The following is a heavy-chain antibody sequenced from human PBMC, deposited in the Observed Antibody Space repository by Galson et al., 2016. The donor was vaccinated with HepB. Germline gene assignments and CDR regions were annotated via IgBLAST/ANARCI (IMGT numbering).Heavy chain of an antibody. CDR3: ASRAEPAPLHQNYCYYFMDV. CDR1: GYNFTSNW. Sequence: QSGAEVKKPGESLRISCKGSGYNFTSNWISWVRQMPGKGLEWMGKIDPSDSYTNYSPSFQGHVTISADKSISTAFLQWSSLKASDTAIYYCASRAEPAPLHQNYCYYFMDVWGKGTTVTVSS. V-gene: IGHV5-10-1*01. J-gene: IGHJ6*03. CDR2: IDPSDSYT. D-gene: IGHD1-26*01.